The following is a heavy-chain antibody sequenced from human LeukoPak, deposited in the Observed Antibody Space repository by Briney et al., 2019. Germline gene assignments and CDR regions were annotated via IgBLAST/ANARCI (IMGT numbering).Heavy chain of an antibody. CDR1: GYTFTSYG. CDR2: ISAYNGNT. J-gene: IGHJ6*04. V-gene: IGHV1-18*04. D-gene: IGHD3-10*01. Sequence: ASVKVSCKASGYTFTSYGISWVRQAPGQGLEWMGWISAYNGNTNYAQKLQGRVTMTTDTSTSTAYMELRSLRSDDTAVYYCARDSVGSGSYYDPSGDYGMDVWGKGTTVTVSS. CDR3: ARDSVGSGSYYDPSGDYGMDV.